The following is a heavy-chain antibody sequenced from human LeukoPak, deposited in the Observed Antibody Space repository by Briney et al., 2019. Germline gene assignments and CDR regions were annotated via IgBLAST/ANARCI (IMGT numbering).Heavy chain of an antibody. CDR1: GGSISSYY. D-gene: IGHD3-22*01. V-gene: IGHV4-59*12. CDR3: ARDSAPYYYDSSGYYS. J-gene: IGHJ4*02. Sequence: SETLSLTCTVSGGSISSYYWSWIRRPPGKGLEWIGYIYYSGSTYYNPSLKSRVTISVDTSKNQFSLKLSSVTAADTAVYYCARDSAPYYYDSSGYYSWGQGTLVTVSS. CDR2: IYYSGST.